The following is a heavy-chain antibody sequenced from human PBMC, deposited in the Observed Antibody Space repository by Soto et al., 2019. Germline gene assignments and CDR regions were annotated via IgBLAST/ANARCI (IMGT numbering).Heavy chain of an antibody. CDR2: IYYSGST. CDR1: GGSVNSGGYY. V-gene: IGHV4-61*08. D-gene: IGHD5-18*01. CDR3: ARDYTPMVTGRYHYYGMDV. Sequence: SETLSLTCTVSGGSVNSGGYYLSWIRQPPGKGLEYIGYIYYSGSTKFNPSLKSRVTMSVDTSKNQFSLELSSVTAADTAVYYCARDYTPMVTGRYHYYGMDVWGRGTTVTVSS. J-gene: IGHJ6*02.